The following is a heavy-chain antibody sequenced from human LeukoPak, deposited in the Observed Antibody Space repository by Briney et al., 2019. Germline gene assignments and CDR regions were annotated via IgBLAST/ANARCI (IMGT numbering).Heavy chain of an antibody. D-gene: IGHD6-13*01. CDR2: ISGSGGST. CDR1: GGSISSGN. V-gene: IGHV3-23*01. Sequence: LSLTCAVSGGSISSGNWWSWVRQPPGEGLEWVSAISGSGGSTYYADSVKGRFTISRDNSKNTLYLQMNSLRAEDTAVYYCAKGKAGVAHHMDVWGKGTTVTISS. J-gene: IGHJ6*03. CDR3: AKGKAGVAHHMDV.